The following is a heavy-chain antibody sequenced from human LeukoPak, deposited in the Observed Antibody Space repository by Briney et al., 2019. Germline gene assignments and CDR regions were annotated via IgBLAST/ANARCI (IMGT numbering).Heavy chain of an antibody. CDR2: ISGSGTTT. J-gene: IGHJ3*01. V-gene: IGHV3-23*01. CDR1: GLTFSNCA. Sequence: GGSLRLSCVASGLTFSNCAMTWVRQAPGKGLEWVSGISGSGTTTFYAESVKGRFTISRDNSKNTLSLQMNSLRAEDTAIYHCAKLSVGTTMLGAFDLWGQGTMVTVSS. CDR3: AKLSVGTTMLGAFDL. D-gene: IGHD1-26*01.